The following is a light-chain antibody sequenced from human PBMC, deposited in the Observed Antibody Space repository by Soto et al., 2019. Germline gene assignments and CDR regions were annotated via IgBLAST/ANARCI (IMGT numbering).Light chain of an antibody. Sequence: QSALTQPASVSGSPGQSITISCTGTSSDVGSYNLVSWYQQHPGKAPKLMIYEGSKRPSGVSNRFSGSKSSNTASLTISGLQAEDDADYYCCSYAGSSTYVFGLGTKLNVL. J-gene: IGLJ1*01. V-gene: IGLV2-23*01. CDR2: EGS. CDR1: SSDVGSYNL. CDR3: CSYAGSSTYV.